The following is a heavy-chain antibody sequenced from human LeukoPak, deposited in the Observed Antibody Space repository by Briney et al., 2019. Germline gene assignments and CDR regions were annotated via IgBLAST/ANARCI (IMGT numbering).Heavy chain of an antibody. D-gene: IGHD1-26*01. CDR3: ARAHKWEPYFDY. V-gene: IGHV3-53*01. CDR1: GFTVSSNY. Sequence: PGGSLRLSCAASGFTVSSNYMSWVRQAPGKGLEWVSVIYSGGSTYYADSVKGRFTISRDNSKNTLYLQMNSLRAEDTAVYYCARAHKWEPYFDYWGQGTLVTVSS. CDR2: IYSGGST. J-gene: IGHJ4*02.